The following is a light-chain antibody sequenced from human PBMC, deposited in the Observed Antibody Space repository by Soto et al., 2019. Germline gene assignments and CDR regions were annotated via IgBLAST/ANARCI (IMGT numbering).Light chain of an antibody. CDR3: QQYNNCPFET. V-gene: IGKV3-15*01. CDR2: GAS. Sequence: EIVMTQSPATLSVSPGERATLSCRASQSVSSNLAWYQQKPGQAPRLLIYGASTRATGIPARFSGSGSGTEFTLTISSLQSEDFAVYYCQQYNNCPFETFGQGTKVEIK. CDR1: QSVSSN. J-gene: IGKJ1*01.